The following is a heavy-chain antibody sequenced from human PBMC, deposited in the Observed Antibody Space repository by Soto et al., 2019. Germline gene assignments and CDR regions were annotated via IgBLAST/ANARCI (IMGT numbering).Heavy chain of an antibody. J-gene: IGHJ3*02. CDR2: ISGSGVGT. D-gene: IGHD4-17*01. CDR3: AKCMTTVTRFPFDI. Sequence: EVQLLESGGGLVQPGGSLRLSCAASGFTFSSYAMSWVRQAPGKGLEWVSAISGSGVGTYYADSVKGRFTISRDNSKNTLYLQMNSLRAENTAVYYFAKCMTTVTRFPFDIWGQGTMVSVSS. V-gene: IGHV3-23*01. CDR1: GFTFSSYA.